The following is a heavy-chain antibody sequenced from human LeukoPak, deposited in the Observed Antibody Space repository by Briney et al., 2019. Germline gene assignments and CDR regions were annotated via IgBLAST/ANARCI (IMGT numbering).Heavy chain of an antibody. CDR1: GGSFSGYY. J-gene: IGHJ4*02. V-gene: IGHV4-59*08. D-gene: IGHD3-10*01. CDR2: IYYSGST. CDR3: ARHYDSGSYDY. Sequence: PSETLSLTCAVYGGSFSGYYWRWIRQPPGKGLEWIGYIYYSGSTNYNPSLKSRVTISVDTSRNQFSLKLSSVTAADTAVYFCARHYDSGSYDYWGQGTLVAVSS.